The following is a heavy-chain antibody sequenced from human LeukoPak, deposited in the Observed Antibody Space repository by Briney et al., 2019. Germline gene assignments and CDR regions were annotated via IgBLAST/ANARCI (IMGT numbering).Heavy chain of an antibody. CDR3: VRDQNWAFDY. V-gene: IGHV3-21*01. Sequence: GGSLRLSCAASGFTFSSYSMNWVRQAPGKGLEWVSYIISSSDYTQCADSVKGRFTISRDSAQNSLYLQMNSLRVEDTAVYFCVRDQNWAFDYWGQGALVTVSS. J-gene: IGHJ4*02. CDR1: GFTFSSYS. CDR2: IISSSDYT. D-gene: IGHD7-27*01.